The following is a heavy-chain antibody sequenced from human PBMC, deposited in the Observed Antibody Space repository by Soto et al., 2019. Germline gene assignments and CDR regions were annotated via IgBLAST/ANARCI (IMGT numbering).Heavy chain of an antibody. CDR2: IYYSGST. CDR3: ARGDQGEWFGERELRGGLIDY. V-gene: IGHV4-59*01. CDR1: GGSISSYY. J-gene: IGHJ4*02. D-gene: IGHD3-10*01. Sequence: SETLSLTCTVSGGSISSYYWSWIRQPPGKGLEWIGYIYYSGSTNYNPSLKSRVTISVDTSKNQFSLKLSSVTAADTAVYYCARGDQGEWFGERELRGGLIDYWGQGTLVTVSS.